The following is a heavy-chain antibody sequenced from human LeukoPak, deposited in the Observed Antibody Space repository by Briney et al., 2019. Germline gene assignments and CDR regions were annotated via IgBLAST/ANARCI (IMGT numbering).Heavy chain of an antibody. CDR1: GGSFSGYY. CDR3: AREGHSSGGGDY. J-gene: IGHJ4*02. D-gene: IGHD2-15*01. CDR2: INHSGST. V-gene: IGHV4-34*01. Sequence: SETLSLTCAVYGGSFSGYYWSWIRQPPGKGLEWIGEINHSGSTNYNPSLKSRVTISVDTSKNQFSLKLSSVTAADTAVYYCAREGHSSGGGDYWGQGTLVIVSS.